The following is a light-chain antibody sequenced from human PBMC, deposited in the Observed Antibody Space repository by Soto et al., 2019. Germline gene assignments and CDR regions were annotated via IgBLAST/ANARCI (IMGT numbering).Light chain of an antibody. Sequence: QSALTQPRSVSGSPGQSVTISCTGTSSDVGGYNYVSWYQHHPGKAPKLMIYDVTKRPSGVPDRFSGSKSGNTASLTISGLQAEDEADYYCCSYAGSYTFDFGGGTKLTVL. J-gene: IGLJ2*01. CDR2: DVT. CDR3: CSYAGSYTFD. CDR1: SSDVGGYNY. V-gene: IGLV2-11*01.